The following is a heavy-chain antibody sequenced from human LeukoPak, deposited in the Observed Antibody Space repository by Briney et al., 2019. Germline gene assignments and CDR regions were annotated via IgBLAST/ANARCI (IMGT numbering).Heavy chain of an antibody. V-gene: IGHV3-30-3*01. D-gene: IGHD2-15*01. CDR1: GFAFSSYA. J-gene: IGHJ3*02. Sequence: GGSLRLSCAASGFAFSSYAMHWVRQAPGKGLEWVAVISYDGSNKYYADSVKGRFTISRDNSKNTLYLQMNSLRAEDTAVYYCARHDLRGGAFDIWGQGTTVTVSS. CDR2: ISYDGSNK. CDR3: ARHDLRGGAFDI.